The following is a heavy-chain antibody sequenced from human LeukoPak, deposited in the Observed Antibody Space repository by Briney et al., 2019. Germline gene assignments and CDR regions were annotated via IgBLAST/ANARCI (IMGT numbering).Heavy chain of an antibody. CDR1: GFTFSSYW. Sequence: GGSPRLSCAASGFTFSSYWMSWVRQAPGKGLEWVANIKQDGSEKYYVNSVKGRFTISRDNTKKSLYLQVNRLRVEDTAVYYCAREYREGAPGSPRFDYWGQGTLVTVSS. CDR2: IKQDGSEK. D-gene: IGHD1-1*01. CDR3: AREYREGAPGSPRFDY. V-gene: IGHV3-7*01. J-gene: IGHJ4*02.